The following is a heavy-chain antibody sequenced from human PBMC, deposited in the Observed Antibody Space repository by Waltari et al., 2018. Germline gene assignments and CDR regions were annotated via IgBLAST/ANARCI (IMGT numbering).Heavy chain of an antibody. CDR2: IYYSGST. D-gene: IGHD3-3*01. Sequence: QLQLQESGPGLVKPSETLSLTCTVSGGSISSSSYYWGWIRQPPGKGLEWIGSIYYSGSTYYNPSLKSRVTISVDTSKNQFSLKLSSVTAADTAVYYCARVEDDFWSGLQRIGWFDPWGQGTLVTVSS. CDR3: ARVEDDFWSGLQRIGWFDP. V-gene: IGHV4-39*07. CDR1: GGSISSSSYY. J-gene: IGHJ5*02.